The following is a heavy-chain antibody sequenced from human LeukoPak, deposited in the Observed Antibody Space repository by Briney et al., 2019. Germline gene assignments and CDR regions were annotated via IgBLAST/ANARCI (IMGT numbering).Heavy chain of an antibody. V-gene: IGHV3-23*01. Sequence: GGSLRLSCAASGFTFNIYAMSWVRQAPGKGLEWVSAISGSGGSTYYADSVKGQFTISRDNSKNTLFLQMNSLRAEDTAVYYCAKCGDGYNSGYYYYYMDVWGKGTTVTVSS. CDR1: GFTFNIYA. D-gene: IGHD5-24*01. CDR3: AKCGDGYNSGYYYYYMDV. J-gene: IGHJ6*03. CDR2: ISGSGGST.